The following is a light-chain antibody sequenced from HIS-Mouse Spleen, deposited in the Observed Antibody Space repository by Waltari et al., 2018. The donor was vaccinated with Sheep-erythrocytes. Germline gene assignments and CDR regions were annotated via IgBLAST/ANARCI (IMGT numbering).Light chain of an antibody. J-gene: IGLJ3*02. CDR3: CSYAGSSTPWV. CDR2: EGS. Sequence: QSALTQPASVSGSPGQSITISCTGTSSDVGSYNLVSWYQQHPGKAPKLMNYEGSKRPSWVSHRFSGSKSGNTASLTISGLQAEDEADYYCCSYAGSSTPWVFGGGTKLTVL. V-gene: IGLV2-23*01. CDR1: SSDVGSYNL.